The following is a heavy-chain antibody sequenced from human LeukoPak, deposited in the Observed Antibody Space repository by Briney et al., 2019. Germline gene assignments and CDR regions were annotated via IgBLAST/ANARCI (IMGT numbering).Heavy chain of an antibody. Sequence: GGSLRLSCAASGFTFNTYTMNWVRQAPGKGLEWVSYISGSSGIIDYADSVKGRFTISRDNAKNSLYLQMNSLRAEDTAVYYCARQLGVMYSSGWIRGWFDPWGQGTLVTVSS. D-gene: IGHD6-19*01. CDR3: ARQLGVMYSSGWIRGWFDP. CDR1: GFTFNTYT. V-gene: IGHV3-48*04. J-gene: IGHJ5*02. CDR2: ISGSSGII.